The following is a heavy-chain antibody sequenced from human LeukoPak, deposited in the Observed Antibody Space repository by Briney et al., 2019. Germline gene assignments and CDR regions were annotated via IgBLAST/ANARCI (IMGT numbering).Heavy chain of an antibody. CDR1: GYTFTSYG. CDR2: ISAYNGNT. Sequence: ASVKGSCKASGYTFTSYGISWVRQAPGQGLEWMGWISAYNGNTNYAQKLQGRVTMTTDTSTSTAYMELRSLRSDDTAVYYCARVISSIARFSPPRPPFDYWGQGTLVTVSS. J-gene: IGHJ4*02. CDR3: ARVISSIARFSPPRPPFDY. V-gene: IGHV1-18*01. D-gene: IGHD6-6*01.